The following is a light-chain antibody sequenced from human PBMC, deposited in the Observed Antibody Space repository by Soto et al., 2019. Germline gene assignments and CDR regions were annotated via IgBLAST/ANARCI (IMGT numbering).Light chain of an antibody. V-gene: IGLV2-14*01. CDR1: SSDVGGYNH. CDR2: EVR. J-gene: IGLJ3*02. Sequence: QSVLTQPASVSGSPGQSITISCTGTSSDVGGYNHVSWYQQHPGKAPKLIIYEVRNRPSGVSNRLSGSKSGNTASLTISGLQADDEADYYCCSYTSSSTRVFGGGTKLTVL. CDR3: CSYTSSSTRV.